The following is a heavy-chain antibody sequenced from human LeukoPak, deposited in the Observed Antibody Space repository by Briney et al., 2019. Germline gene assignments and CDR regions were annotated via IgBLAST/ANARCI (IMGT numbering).Heavy chain of an antibody. D-gene: IGHD5-24*01. V-gene: IGHV4-61*01. J-gene: IGHJ4*02. CDR2: ISDSGGS. Sequence: SETLSLTCSVSGGSVSSGISYWSWIRQPPGEGLEWIAYISDSGGSDYNPSLRGRVTISLDTSKNQFSLKLSSVTAADTAVYYCARGVRWLQLSYFDYWGQGTLVTVSS. CDR3: ARGVRWLQLSYFDY. CDR1: GGSVSSGISY.